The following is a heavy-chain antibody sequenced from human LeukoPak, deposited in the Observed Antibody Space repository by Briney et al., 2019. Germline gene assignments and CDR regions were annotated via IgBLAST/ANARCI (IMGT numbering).Heavy chain of an antibody. CDR3: ARERGRGRDSPWFDY. J-gene: IGHJ4*02. V-gene: IGHV3-53*01. CDR2: IYSDGST. CDR1: GFIVSGDF. D-gene: IGHD1-26*01. Sequence: GALRLSCAASGFIVSGDFMSWVRQAPGKGLEWVSVIYSDGSTYYADSVKGRFTISRDNSKNTLDLQMTGLRAEDTAVYYCARERGRGRDSPWFDYWGQGTLVTVSS.